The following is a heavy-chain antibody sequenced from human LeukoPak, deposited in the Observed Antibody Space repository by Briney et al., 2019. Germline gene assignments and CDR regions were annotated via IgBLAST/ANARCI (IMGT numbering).Heavy chain of an antibody. V-gene: IGHV3-21*01. Sequence: GGSLRLSCAASGFTFSSYSMNWVRQAPGKGLEWVSSISSSSSYIYYADPVKGRFTISRDNAKNSLSLQMNSLRAEDTAVYYCARDGDTSGYSDWGQGTLVTVSS. CDR2: ISSSSSYI. D-gene: IGHD3-22*01. CDR1: GFTFSSYS. CDR3: ARDGDTSGYSD. J-gene: IGHJ4*02.